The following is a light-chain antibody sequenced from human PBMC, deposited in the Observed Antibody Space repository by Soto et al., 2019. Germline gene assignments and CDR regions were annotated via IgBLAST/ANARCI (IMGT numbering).Light chain of an antibody. V-gene: IGKV3-11*01. J-gene: IGKJ5*01. CDR2: DAS. CDR1: QSVSSY. Sequence: EIVLTQSPATLSLSPGERATLSCRASQSVSSYLAWYQQKPGQAPRLLIYDASNRATGIPARFSGSGSGTDFTLTISSLEPEEFAVYYCQQRSNWPQGFGQGTRLEIK. CDR3: QQRSNWPQG.